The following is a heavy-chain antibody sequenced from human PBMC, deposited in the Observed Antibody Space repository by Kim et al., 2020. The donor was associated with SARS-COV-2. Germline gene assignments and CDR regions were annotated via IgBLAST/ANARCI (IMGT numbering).Heavy chain of an antibody. CDR2: NK. CDR3: AKEISPDAYDI. Sequence: NKYYAESVKGRFTISRDNSKNTLYLHLNSLRPEDTAVYYCAKEISPDAYDIWGQGTMVTVSS. J-gene: IGHJ3*02. V-gene: IGHV3-30-3*02.